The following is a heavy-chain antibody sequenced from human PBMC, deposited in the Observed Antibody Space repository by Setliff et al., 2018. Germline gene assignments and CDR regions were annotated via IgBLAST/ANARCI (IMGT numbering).Heavy chain of an antibody. J-gene: IGHJ4*02. CDR2: IYYSGST. D-gene: IGHD2-21*02. CDR3: ARDRGGDWIYYFDY. V-gene: IGHV4-59*01. Sequence: SETLSLTCTVSGGSISSYYWSWIRQPPGKGLEWIGYIYYSGSTDYNPSLKSRVTISVDTSKKQFSLKLGSVTAADTAVYYCARDRGGDWIYYFDYWGQGTLVTVSS. CDR1: GGSISSYY.